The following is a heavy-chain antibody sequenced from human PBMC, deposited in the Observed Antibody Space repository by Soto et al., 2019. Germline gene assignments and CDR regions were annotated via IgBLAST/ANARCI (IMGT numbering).Heavy chain of an antibody. Sequence: QVQLQQWGAGLLKPSETLSLSCAVYGGYFNDNYYTWFRQPPGKGLEWIGEISRSGTTKYIPSLKSRASVSFDKSKTQVSLKVTSVTAADTAMYYCATSLWFGTQVELWGQGALVTVSS. CDR2: ISRSGTT. V-gene: IGHV4-34*01. CDR3: ATSLWFGTQVEL. J-gene: IGHJ5*02. CDR1: GGYFNDNY. D-gene: IGHD3-10*01.